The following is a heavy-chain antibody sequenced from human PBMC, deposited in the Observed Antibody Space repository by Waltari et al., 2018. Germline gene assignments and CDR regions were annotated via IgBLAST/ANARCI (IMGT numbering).Heavy chain of an antibody. D-gene: IGHD1-26*01. CDR2: ISGSGGTT. CDR1: GFTFSNSG. Sequence: EVRLVESGGGLVQAGGSLTLSCAASGFTFSNSGMSWVRQAPGKGLECVSTISGSGGTTFYADSVKGRFTMSKDNSKNTLFLQMNSLRFDDTAEYYCAKSTGSYYEVFDYWGRGTLVTVSS. J-gene: IGHJ4*02. CDR3: AKSTGSYYEVFDY. V-gene: IGHV3-23*04.